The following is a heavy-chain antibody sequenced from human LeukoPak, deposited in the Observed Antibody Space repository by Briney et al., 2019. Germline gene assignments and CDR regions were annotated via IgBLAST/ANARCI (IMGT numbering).Heavy chain of an antibody. CDR2: NYPGDSDT. Sequence: GESLKISCKGSGYSFTSYWIGWVRQVPGKGLEWMGINYPGDSDTRYSPSFQGQVTISANKSISTAYLQWSSLKASDTAMYYCARGGGYSGYDLGYWGQGTLVTVSS. J-gene: IGHJ4*02. V-gene: IGHV5-51*01. CDR3: ARGGGYSGYDLGY. D-gene: IGHD5-12*01. CDR1: GYSFTSYW.